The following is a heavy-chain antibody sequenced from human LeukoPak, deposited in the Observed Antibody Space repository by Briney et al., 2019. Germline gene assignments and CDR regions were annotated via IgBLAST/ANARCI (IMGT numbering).Heavy chain of an antibody. J-gene: IGHJ6*03. V-gene: IGHV3-48*03. Sequence: PGGSLRLSCAASGFTFSSYEMNWVRQAPGKGLEWVSYICSSGSTIYYADSVKGRFTISRDNAKNSLYLQMNSLRAEDTAVYYCAREGPYYDILTGSPDYMDVWGKGTTVTVSS. CDR3: AREGPYYDILTGSPDYMDV. D-gene: IGHD3-9*01. CDR2: ICSSGSTI. CDR1: GFTFSSYE.